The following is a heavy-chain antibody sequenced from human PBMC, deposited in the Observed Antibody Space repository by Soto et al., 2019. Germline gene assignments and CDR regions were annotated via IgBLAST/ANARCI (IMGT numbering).Heavy chain of an antibody. Sequence: ASVKVSCKASGYTFTGYYMRWVRQAPGQGLEWMGWINPNSGGTNYAQKFQGRVTMTRDTSISTAYMELSRLRSDDTAVYYCATSAQMCSLSRRAALRYYGLEASGQWSTV. J-gene: IGHJ6*02. V-gene: IGHV1-2*02. CDR3: ATSAQMCSLSRRAALRYYGLEA. CDR2: INPNSGGT. CDR1: GYTFTGYY. D-gene: IGHD3-10*01.